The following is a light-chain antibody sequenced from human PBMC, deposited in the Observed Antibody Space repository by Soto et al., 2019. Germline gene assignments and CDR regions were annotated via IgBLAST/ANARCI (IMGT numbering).Light chain of an antibody. CDR1: TSNIGNNY. CDR3: AAWDDSLSGVE. CDR2: RND. J-gene: IGLJ2*01. Sequence: QSVLTQPPSASGTPGQRVTISCSGSTSNIGNNYAYWYQQLPGTAPKLLIYRNDQRPSGVPDRFSGSKSGTSASLVISGLRSEDEADYDCAAWDDSLSGVEFGGGTKLTVL. V-gene: IGLV1-47*01.